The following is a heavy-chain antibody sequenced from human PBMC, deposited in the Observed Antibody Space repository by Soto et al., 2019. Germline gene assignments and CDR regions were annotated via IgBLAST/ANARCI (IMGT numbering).Heavy chain of an antibody. CDR3: TPGRFGSNEWSFDY. D-gene: IGHD2-8*01. CDR1: GFSFPNAW. CDR2: ITNKENGEAT. J-gene: IGHJ4*02. V-gene: IGHV3-15*06. Sequence: EVQLVESGGGLVEPGGSLRLSCAASGFSFPNAWMTWVRQAPGTGLAWVGRITNKENGEATKYAAPVKGRFTISRDDSENILYLQMDSLQTKDTAVYYSTPGRFGSNEWSFDYWGQGTLFTVSS.